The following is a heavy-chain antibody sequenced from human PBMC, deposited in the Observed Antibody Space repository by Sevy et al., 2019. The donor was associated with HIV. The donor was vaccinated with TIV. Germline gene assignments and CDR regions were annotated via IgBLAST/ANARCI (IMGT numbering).Heavy chain of an antibody. CDR2: ISAYNGNT. Sequence: ASVKVSCKASGYTFTSYGISWVRQAPGQGLEWMGWISAYNGNTNYAQTLQGRVTMTTDTSTSTAYMELRSLRSDDTAVYYCARRFRGYCSGGSCYEDGMDVWGQGTTVTVSS. J-gene: IGHJ6*02. CDR1: GYTFTSYG. V-gene: IGHV1-18*01. CDR3: ARRFRGYCSGGSCYEDGMDV. D-gene: IGHD2-15*01.